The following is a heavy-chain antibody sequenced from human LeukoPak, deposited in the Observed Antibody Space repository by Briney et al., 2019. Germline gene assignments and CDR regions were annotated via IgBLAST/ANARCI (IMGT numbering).Heavy chain of an antibody. CDR2: INPNSGGT. Sequence: ASVKVSCKASGDTFTGYYMHWVRQAPGQGLEWMGRINPNSGGTNYAQKFQGRVTMTRDTSISTAYMELSRLRSDDTAVYYCARDYYDSSGYYLEAFDIWGQGTMVTVSS. J-gene: IGHJ3*02. V-gene: IGHV1-2*06. CDR1: GDTFTGYY. D-gene: IGHD3-22*01. CDR3: ARDYYDSSGYYLEAFDI.